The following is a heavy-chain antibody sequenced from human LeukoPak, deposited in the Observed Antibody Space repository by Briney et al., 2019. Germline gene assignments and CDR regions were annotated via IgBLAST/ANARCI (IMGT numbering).Heavy chain of an antibody. Sequence: GGSLRHSCAASGFTFSSYAMSWVRQAPGKGLEWVSAISGSGGSTYYADSVKGRFTISRDNSKNTLYLQMNSLRAEDTAVYYCAKAQEVVPAAPIDYWGQGTLATVSS. CDR3: AKAQEVVPAAPIDY. CDR2: ISGSGGST. CDR1: GFTFSSYA. J-gene: IGHJ4*02. V-gene: IGHV3-23*01. D-gene: IGHD2-2*01.